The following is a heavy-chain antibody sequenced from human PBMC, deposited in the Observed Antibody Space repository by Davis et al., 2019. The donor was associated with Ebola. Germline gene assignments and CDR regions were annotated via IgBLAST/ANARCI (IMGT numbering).Heavy chain of an antibody. CDR3: VRGPNYGSRTDFFDS. J-gene: IGHJ4*02. CDR1: GFTFRNHL. Sequence: GGSLRLSCAASGFTFRNHLMNWVRQAPGKGLEWVASVKEGGNEKYYVASVGGRFIISRDDAKNSLFLQMDSLRAEDTAVYYCVRGPNYGSRTDFFDSWGQGTLVTVSS. D-gene: IGHD2-15*01. CDR2: VKEGGNEK. V-gene: IGHV3-7*01.